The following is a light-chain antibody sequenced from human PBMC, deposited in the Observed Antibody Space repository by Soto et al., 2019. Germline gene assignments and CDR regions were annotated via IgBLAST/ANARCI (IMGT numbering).Light chain of an antibody. J-gene: IGLJ2*01. CDR2: EGS. V-gene: IGLV2-23*01. Sequence: QSVLTQPASVSGSPGQSITISCTGTSSDVGSYNLVSWYQQHPGKAPKLMIYEGSKRPSGVSNRFSGSKSGNTASLTISGLQAEDEADYYCCSYAGRFRVFGGGTKLTVL. CDR3: CSYAGRFRV. CDR1: SSDVGSYNL.